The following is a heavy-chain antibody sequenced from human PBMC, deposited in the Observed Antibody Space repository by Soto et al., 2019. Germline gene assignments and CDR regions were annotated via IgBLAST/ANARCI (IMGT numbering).Heavy chain of an antibody. J-gene: IGHJ4*02. CDR3: ARLAAAGTGMRY. Sequence: ASVKVSCKTSGYTFSSYGINWVRQAPEEGLDWVGWISGYNGDTDYAQKFHGRVTLTTDTSTRTAYMELGSLSSDDTAVYYCARLAAAGTGMRYWGQGTQVTVSS. D-gene: IGHD6-13*01. CDR2: ISGYNGDT. V-gene: IGHV1-18*01. CDR1: GYTFSSYG.